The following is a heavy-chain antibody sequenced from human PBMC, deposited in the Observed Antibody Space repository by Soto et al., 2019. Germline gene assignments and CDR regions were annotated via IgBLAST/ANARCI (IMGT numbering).Heavy chain of an antibody. Sequence: GGSLRLSCAASVFTFSNAWMSWVRQAPGKGLEWVGRIKSKTDGGTTDYAAPVKGRFTISRDDSKNTLYLQMNSLKTEDTAVYYCTTGGPLWFGEEYMDVWGKGTTVTSP. V-gene: IGHV3-15*01. CDR3: TTGGPLWFGEEYMDV. CDR1: VFTFSNAW. CDR2: IKSKTDGGTT. J-gene: IGHJ6*03. D-gene: IGHD3-10*01.